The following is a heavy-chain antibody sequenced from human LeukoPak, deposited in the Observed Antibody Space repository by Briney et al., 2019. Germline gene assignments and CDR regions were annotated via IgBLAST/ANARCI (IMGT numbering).Heavy chain of an antibody. V-gene: IGHV1-46*03. Sequence: ASVKVSCKASGYTFTSYYMHWVRQAPGQGLEWMGIINPSGGSTSYAQKFQGRDTMTGDTSTSTVYMELSSLRSEDTAVYYCARVRGYYYDSSGYYPNTCLDYWGQGTLVTVSS. CDR3: ARVRGYYYDSSGYYPNTCLDY. J-gene: IGHJ4*02. CDR1: GYTFTSYY. CDR2: INPSGGST. D-gene: IGHD3-22*01.